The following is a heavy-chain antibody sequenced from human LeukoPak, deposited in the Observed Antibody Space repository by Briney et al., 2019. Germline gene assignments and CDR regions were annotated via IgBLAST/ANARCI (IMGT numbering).Heavy chain of an antibody. D-gene: IGHD3-10*01. CDR3: AKQTGDYASGSSLDY. CDR2: ISGSGDST. J-gene: IGHJ4*02. Sequence: GGSLRLSCAASGFTFSSYAMSWVRQAPGKGLEWLSAISGSGDSTYYAESVKGRFTMSRDNSKNTLYLQMDSLRAEDTAVYFCAKQTGDYASGSSLDYWGQGTLVTVSS. V-gene: IGHV3-23*01. CDR1: GFTFSSYA.